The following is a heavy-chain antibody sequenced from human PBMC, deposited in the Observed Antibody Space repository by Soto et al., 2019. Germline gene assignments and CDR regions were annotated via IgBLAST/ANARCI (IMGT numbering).Heavy chain of an antibody. J-gene: IGHJ4*02. Sequence: PGGSLRLSCTASGFTFSSYGMGWVRQAPGKGLQWVSTIRGDGGQTHYTDSVKGRFSISRDNSKNTVYLQMDSLRAEDTAMYFCARDVGLDSADFFAYWGQGTQVTV. CDR1: GFTFSSYG. D-gene: IGHD3-9*01. CDR2: IRGDGGQT. V-gene: IGHV3-23*01. CDR3: ARDVGLDSADFFAY.